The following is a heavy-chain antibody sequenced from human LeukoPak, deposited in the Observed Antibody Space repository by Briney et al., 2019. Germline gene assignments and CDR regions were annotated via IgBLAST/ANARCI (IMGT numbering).Heavy chain of an antibody. V-gene: IGHV3-23*01. J-gene: IGHJ3*02. CDR1: GFIFSKYA. Sequence: GGSLRLSCSASGFIFSKYAMSWVRQAPGKGLEWVSSISDSGESTYYADSVKGRFTISRDNSKNTLYLQMNSLRAEDTAVYYCAREGAFDIWGQGTMVTVSS. CDR3: AREGAFDI. CDR2: ISDSGEST.